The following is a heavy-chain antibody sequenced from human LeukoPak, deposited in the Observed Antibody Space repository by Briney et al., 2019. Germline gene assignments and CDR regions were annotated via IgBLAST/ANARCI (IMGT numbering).Heavy chain of an antibody. D-gene: IGHD6-19*01. CDR3: ARDSDSSGWDDFDY. CDR1: GYTFTSYA. V-gene: IGHV1-3*01. Sequence: RASVNVSCKASGYTFTSYAMHWVRQAPGQRLEWMGWINAGNGNTKYSQKFQGRVTITRDTSASTAYMELSSLRSEDTAVYYCARDSDSSGWDDFDYWGQGTLVTVSS. J-gene: IGHJ4*02. CDR2: INAGNGNT.